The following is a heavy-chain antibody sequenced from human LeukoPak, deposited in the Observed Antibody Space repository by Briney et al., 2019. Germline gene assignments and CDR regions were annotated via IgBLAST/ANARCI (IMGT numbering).Heavy chain of an antibody. V-gene: IGHV3-23*01. CDR1: GFTFSSYA. CDR3: AKAKAGYSSDY. J-gene: IGHJ4*02. D-gene: IGHD5-18*01. Sequence: GGSLRLSCAASGFTFSSYAMSWVRQAPGKGLEWVSVISNSGSSTYYVHSVKGRFTISRDNSKGTLYLQMNSLRAEDTAVYYCAKAKAGYSSDYWGQGTLVTVSS. CDR2: ISNSGSST.